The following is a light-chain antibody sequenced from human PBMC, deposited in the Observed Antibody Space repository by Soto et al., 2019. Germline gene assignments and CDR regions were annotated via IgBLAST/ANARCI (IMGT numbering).Light chain of an antibody. V-gene: IGKV3-20*01. Sequence: IVLTQSPGTLSLSPGESATLSCRASQSVGGRFLAWYQQQPGQAPRLLIYAVSARATGIPDRFSGGGSGTDFTLTISRLEPEDFALYYCQLYGSSPLYTFGQGTKLEIK. CDR2: AVS. CDR1: QSVGGRF. J-gene: IGKJ2*01. CDR3: QLYGSSPLYT.